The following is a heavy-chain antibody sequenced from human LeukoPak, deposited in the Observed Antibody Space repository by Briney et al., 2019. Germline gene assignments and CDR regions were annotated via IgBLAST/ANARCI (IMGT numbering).Heavy chain of an antibody. V-gene: IGHV4-34*01. CDR2: INHSGST. Sequence: PSETLSPTCAVYGGSFSGYYWSWIRQPPGKGLEWIGEINHSGSTNYNPSLKSRVTIPVDTSKNQFSLKLSSVTAADTAVYYCARGLRSSSGAIDPWGQGTLVTVSS. J-gene: IGHJ5*02. CDR3: ARGLRSSSGAIDP. CDR1: GGSFSGYY. D-gene: IGHD6-13*01.